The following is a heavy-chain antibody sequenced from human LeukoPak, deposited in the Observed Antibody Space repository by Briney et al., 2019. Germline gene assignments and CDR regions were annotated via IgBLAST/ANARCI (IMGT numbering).Heavy chain of an antibody. D-gene: IGHD6-19*01. Sequence: GGSLRLTCAASGFTFTSYAMYWVRQAPGKGLEWVSGIFGSGGNPHYADSVKGRFTISRDNYQNTVYLQMNSLRAEDTAVYYCAKTTTGYSSGRYPGWPVDYWGQGTLVTVSS. V-gene: IGHV3-23*01. CDR2: IFGSGGNP. CDR1: GFTFTSYA. CDR3: AKTTTGYSSGRYPGWPVDY. J-gene: IGHJ4*02.